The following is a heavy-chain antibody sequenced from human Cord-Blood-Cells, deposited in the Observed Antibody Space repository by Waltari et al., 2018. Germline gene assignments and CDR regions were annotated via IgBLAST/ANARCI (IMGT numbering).Heavy chain of an antibody. CDR2: IIPILGIA. CDR1: GGTFSSYA. J-gene: IGHJ3*02. Sequence: QVQLVQSGAEVKKPGSSVKVSCKASGGTFSSYAISWVRQAPGQGLEWMGRIIPILGIANYAQKFQGRVTITADKSTSTAYMELSSLRSEDTAVYYCARVGLERGKGDAFDIWGQGTMVTVSS. V-gene: IGHV1-69*09. CDR3: ARVGLERGKGDAFDI. D-gene: IGHD6-19*01.